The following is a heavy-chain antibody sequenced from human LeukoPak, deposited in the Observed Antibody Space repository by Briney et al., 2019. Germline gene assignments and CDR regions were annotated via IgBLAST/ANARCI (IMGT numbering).Heavy chain of an antibody. CDR3: ARFGSARVDDY. CDR1: GGSFSGYY. V-gene: IGHV4-34*01. Sequence: SETLSLTCAVYGGSFSGYYWSWIRQPPGKGLEWIGEINHSGSTNYNPSLKSRVTISVDTSKNQFSLKLSSVTAADTAVYYCARFGSARVDDYWGQGTLVTVSS. J-gene: IGHJ4*02. D-gene: IGHD2-15*01. CDR2: INHSGST.